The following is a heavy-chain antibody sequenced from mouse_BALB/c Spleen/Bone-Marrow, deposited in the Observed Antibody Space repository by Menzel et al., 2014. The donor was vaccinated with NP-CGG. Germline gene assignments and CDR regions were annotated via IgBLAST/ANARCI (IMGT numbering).Heavy chain of an antibody. CDR1: GFNFSSYG. D-gene: IGHD2-4*01. J-gene: IGHJ3*01. Sequence: EVHLVESGGGLVKPGGSLKLSCAASGFNFSSYGMSWVRQTPEKRLEWVASISGGGSYTYFPDSVKGRITISRDNAKNNLYLQMSSLRSEGAALYYCARHDYDWFAYWGQGTLVTVSA. V-gene: IGHV5-9-2*01. CDR2: ISGGGSYT. CDR3: ARHDYDWFAY.